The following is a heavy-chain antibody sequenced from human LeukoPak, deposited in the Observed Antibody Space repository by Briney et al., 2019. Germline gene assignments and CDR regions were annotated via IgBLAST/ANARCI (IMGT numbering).Heavy chain of an antibody. CDR3: ASLSSSSWYVPPRSY. V-gene: IGHV4-59*12. Sequence: PSETLSLTCTVSGGSISSYYWSWIRQPPGKGLEWIGYIYYSGSTNYNPSLKSRVTISVDTSKNQFSLKLSSVTAADTAVYYCASLSSSSWYVPPRSYWGQGTLVTVSS. D-gene: IGHD6-13*01. CDR1: GGSISSYY. J-gene: IGHJ4*02. CDR2: IYYSGST.